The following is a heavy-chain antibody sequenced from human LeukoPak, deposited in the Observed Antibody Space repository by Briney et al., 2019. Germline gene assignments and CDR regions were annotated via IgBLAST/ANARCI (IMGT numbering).Heavy chain of an antibody. CDR1: GFTFSDYY. Sequence: GGSLRLSCAASGFTFSDYYMSWIRQAPGKGLEWVSYISSSGSTIYYADSVQGRFTISRDNAKNSLYLQMNSLRAEDTAVYYCAGVSSARSGSYGLDYWGQGTLVTVSS. CDR2: ISSSGSTI. D-gene: IGHD3-10*01. V-gene: IGHV3-11*01. J-gene: IGHJ4*02. CDR3: AGVSSARSGSYGLDY.